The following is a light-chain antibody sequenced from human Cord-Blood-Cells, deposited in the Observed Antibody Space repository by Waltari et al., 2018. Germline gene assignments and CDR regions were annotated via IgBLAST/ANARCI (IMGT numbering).Light chain of an antibody. Sequence: QSALTQPASVSGSPGQSITISCTGPSSDVGGYNYVSWYQQHPGKAPKLMIYDVSNRPSGVYNRFSGSKAGHTASMTISGLQAEDEADYYCSSYTSSSTLVFGGGTKLTVL. CDR3: SSYTSSSTLV. CDR1: SSDVGGYNY. J-gene: IGLJ3*02. CDR2: DVS. V-gene: IGLV2-14*01.